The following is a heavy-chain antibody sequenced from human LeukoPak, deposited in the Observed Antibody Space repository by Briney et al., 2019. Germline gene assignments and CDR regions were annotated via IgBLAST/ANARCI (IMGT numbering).Heavy chain of an antibody. V-gene: IGHV5-51*01. CDR2: IYPGDSDT. D-gene: IGHD3-22*01. Sequence: GESLKISCKGSGYSFTSYWIGWVRQMPGKGLEWMGIIYPGDSDTRYSPSFQGQVTISADKSISTAYLQWSSLKASDTAMYYCARRLGYYDSSGYSPNNWFDPWGQGTLVTVSS. CDR1: GYSFTSYW. CDR3: ARRLGYYDSSGYSPNNWFDP. J-gene: IGHJ5*02.